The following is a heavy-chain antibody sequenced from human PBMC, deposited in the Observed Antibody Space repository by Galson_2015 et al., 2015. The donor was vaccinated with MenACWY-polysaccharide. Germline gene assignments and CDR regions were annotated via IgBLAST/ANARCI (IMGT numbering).Heavy chain of an antibody. Sequence: SETLSLTCSVSGGSITRTSHYWDWIRQSPGKGLEWIASIYDTGRTFYNPSFEGRVTISIDTSKNHFSLNLTSVTAADTAMYFCARDGHYYGSGSYGWFDPWGQGTLVVVSS. CDR1: GGSITRTSHY. CDR3: ARDGHYYGSGSYGWFDP. CDR2: IYDTGRT. V-gene: IGHV4-39*07. D-gene: IGHD3-10*01. J-gene: IGHJ5*02.